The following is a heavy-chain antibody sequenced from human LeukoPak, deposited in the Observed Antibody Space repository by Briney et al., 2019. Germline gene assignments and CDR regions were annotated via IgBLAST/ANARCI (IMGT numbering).Heavy chain of an antibody. CDR3: ARGNYGSGSYYVVDFDC. CDR1: GDSIKNYY. V-gene: IGHV4-59*01. CDR2: IYHSGNT. Sequence: PSETLSLTCTVSGDSIKNYYWSWIRQSPGKGLEWIGYIYHSGNTNYNPSLKSRLTMSIDTSKNQFSLNLNSVTAADTAVYYCARGNYGSGSYYVVDFDCWGQGTLVTVSS. D-gene: IGHD3-10*01. J-gene: IGHJ4*02.